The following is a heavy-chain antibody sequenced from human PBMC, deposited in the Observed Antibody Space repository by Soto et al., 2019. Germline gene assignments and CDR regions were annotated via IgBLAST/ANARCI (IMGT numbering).Heavy chain of an antibody. CDR3: AWGGSYYYGSGSYGMDV. CDR2: IYYSGST. Sequence: TLSLACPVSGASISSGDYYWSWIREPPGKGLEWIGYIYYSGSTYYNPSLKSRVTISVDTSKNQFSLKLSSVTAADTAVYYCAWGGSYYYGSGSYGMDVWGQGTTVTVSS. D-gene: IGHD3-10*01. J-gene: IGHJ6*02. CDR1: GASISSGDYY. V-gene: IGHV4-30-4*01.